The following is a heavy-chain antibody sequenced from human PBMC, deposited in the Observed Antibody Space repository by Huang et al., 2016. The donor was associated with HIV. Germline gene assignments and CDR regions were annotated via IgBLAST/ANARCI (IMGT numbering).Heavy chain of an antibody. CDR2: ISVYNGNT. Sequence: QVQLVQSGAEVKKHGASVKVSCKASGYTFSSFGISWVRQAPGQGLEWGGWISVYNGNTKFAQKFQGRLTMTTDTSTSTAYMELRSLRSDDTAVYYCARGGGIQLWLLGYYYMDVWGNGTTVTVSS. V-gene: IGHV1-18*01. D-gene: IGHD5-18*01. CDR3: ARGGGIQLWLLGYYYMDV. CDR1: GYTFSSFG. J-gene: IGHJ6*03.